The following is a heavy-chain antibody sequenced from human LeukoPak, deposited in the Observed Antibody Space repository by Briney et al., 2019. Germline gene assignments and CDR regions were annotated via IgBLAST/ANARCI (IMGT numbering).Heavy chain of an antibody. J-gene: IGHJ3*02. V-gene: IGHV3-30*02. D-gene: IGHD3-10*01. CDR1: EFTFNNG. Sequence: PGRSLRLSCAASEFTFNNGMHWVRQAPGKELEWVAFIRYDGSNKHYAASVKGRSTISRDNSKNALYLQMNSLRVEDTAVYYCSTIANYYNSAELDAFDIWGQGTMVTVSS. CDR2: IRYDGSNK. CDR3: STIANYYNSAELDAFDI.